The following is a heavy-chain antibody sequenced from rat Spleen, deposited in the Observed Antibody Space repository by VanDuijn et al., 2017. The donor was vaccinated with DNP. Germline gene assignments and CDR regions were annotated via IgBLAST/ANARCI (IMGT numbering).Heavy chain of an antibody. J-gene: IGHJ2*01. V-gene: IGHV3-1*01. D-gene: IGHD1-11*01. Sequence: EVQLQESGPGLVKPSQSLSLTCSVTGYSITSNYWGWIRKFPGDKMEWIGHISYSGSTTYNPSLESRISITRDTSRNQFFLHLNSVTTEDTATYYCARWRYYFDYWGQGVMVTVSS. CDR2: ISYSGST. CDR1: GYSITSNY. CDR3: ARWRYYFDY.